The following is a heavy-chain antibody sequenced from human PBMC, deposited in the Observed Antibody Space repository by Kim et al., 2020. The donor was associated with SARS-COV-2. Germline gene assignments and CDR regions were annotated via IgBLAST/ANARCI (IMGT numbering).Heavy chain of an antibody. CDR3: VKAGGMIVGKYYFDY. D-gene: IGHD3-22*01. CDR1: GFNFSSYA. CDR2: ISSNGGST. Sequence: GGSLRLSCSASGFNFSSYAMHWVRQAPGKGLEYVSAISSNGGSTYYADSVKGRFTISRDNSKNTLYLQMSSLRAEDTAVYYCVKAGGMIVGKYYFDYWGQGTLVTVSS. J-gene: IGHJ4*02. V-gene: IGHV3-64D*09.